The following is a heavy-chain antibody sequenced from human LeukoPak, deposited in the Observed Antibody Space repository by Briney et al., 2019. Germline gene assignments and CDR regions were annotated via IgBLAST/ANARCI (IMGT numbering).Heavy chain of an antibody. D-gene: IGHD3-10*01. CDR3: AAYYYGSGSSPLGP. J-gene: IGHJ5*02. CDR1: LFTFSSYG. V-gene: IGHV3-30*03. Sequence: GGSLRLSCAASLFTFSSYGMHWVRQAPGKGLGWVAVISYDGSNKYYAYSVRGGFTISRDNSKNTLYLQMNSLRAEDTAVYYCAAYYYGSGSSPLGPWGQGTLVTVSS. CDR2: ISYDGSNK.